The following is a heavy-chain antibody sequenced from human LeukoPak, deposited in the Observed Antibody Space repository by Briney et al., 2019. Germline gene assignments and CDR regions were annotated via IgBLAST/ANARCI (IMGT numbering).Heavy chain of an antibody. D-gene: IGHD5-12*01. CDR1: GGSISSYY. CDR3: ARGVATMYWGHAFDI. J-gene: IGHJ3*02. CDR2: IYYSGST. V-gene: IGHV4-59*01. Sequence: SETLSLTCTVSGGSISSYYWSWIRQPPGMGLEWIGYIYYSGSTNYNPSLKSRVTISVDTSKNQFSLKLSSVTAADTAVYYCARGVATMYWGHAFDIWGQGTMVTVSS.